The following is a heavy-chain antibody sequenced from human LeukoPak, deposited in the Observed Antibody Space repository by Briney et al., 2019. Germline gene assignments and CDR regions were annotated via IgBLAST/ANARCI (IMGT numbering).Heavy chain of an antibody. CDR2: IFHTGST. J-gene: IGHJ2*01. CDR3: ARAMTTVTHFDL. V-gene: IGHV4-34*12. D-gene: IGHD4-17*01. CDR1: GGSFSGYY. Sequence: PSETLSLTCAVYGGSFSGYYWSWIRQPPGKGLEWIGYIFHTGSTYYNPSLKSRVTISIDRSKNQFSLKLSSVTAADTAMYYCARAMTTVTHFDLWGRGTLVTVSS.